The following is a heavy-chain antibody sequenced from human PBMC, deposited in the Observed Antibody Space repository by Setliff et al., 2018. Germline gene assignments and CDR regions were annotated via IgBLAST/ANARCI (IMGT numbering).Heavy chain of an antibody. V-gene: IGHV3-21*04. D-gene: IGHD5-18*01. CDR1: GFTFSSYS. CDR2: ISSSSSYI. CDR3: AKDTERGYSYGYSDY. J-gene: IGHJ4*02. Sequence: GGSLRLSCAASGFTFSSYSMNWVRQAPGKGLEWVSSISSSSSYIYYADSVKGRFTISRDNAKNSLYLQMNSLRAEDTALYYCAKDTERGYSYGYSDYWGQGTLVTVSS.